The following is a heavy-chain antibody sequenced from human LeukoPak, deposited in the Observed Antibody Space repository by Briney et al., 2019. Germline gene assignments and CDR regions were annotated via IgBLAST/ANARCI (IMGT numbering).Heavy chain of an antibody. Sequence: SXXVSCKXSGYTFTSYGISWVQQAPGQGLEWMGWISAYNGNTNYAQKLQGRVTMTTDTSTSTAYMVLRSLRSDDTAVHYCARVSIVVVPAAIPGAFDIWGQGTMVTVSS. CDR2: ISAYNGNT. CDR1: GYTFTSYG. V-gene: IGHV1-18*01. D-gene: IGHD2-2*02. J-gene: IGHJ3*02. CDR3: ARVSIVVVPAAIPGAFDI.